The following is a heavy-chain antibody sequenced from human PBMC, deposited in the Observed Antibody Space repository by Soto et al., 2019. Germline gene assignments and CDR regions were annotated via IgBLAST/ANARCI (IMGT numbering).Heavy chain of an antibody. V-gene: IGHV3-23*01. CDR1: GFSFSSYA. Sequence: EVQLLESGGGLVQPGGSLRLSCAASGFSFSSYAMSWVRQAPGKGLEWVSTISGRGGSTYYADSVKGRFTISRDKSKNTLYLQMNSLRAEDTAVYYCAKNGYNWFDPWGQGTLVTVSS. J-gene: IGHJ5*02. D-gene: IGHD2-8*01. CDR2: ISGRGGST. CDR3: AKNGYNWFDP.